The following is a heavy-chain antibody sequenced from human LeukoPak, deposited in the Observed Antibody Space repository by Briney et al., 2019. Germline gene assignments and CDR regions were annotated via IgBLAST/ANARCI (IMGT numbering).Heavy chain of an antibody. CDR1: GFTFSSYA. V-gene: IGHV3-30-3*01. Sequence: GRSLRLSCAASGFTFSSYAMRWVRQAPGKGLEWVAVISYDGSNKYYADSVKGRFTISRDNSKNTLYLQMNSLRAEDTAVYYCASLHDYVWGSYRYGYDYWGQGTLVTVSS. D-gene: IGHD3-16*02. CDR3: ASLHDYVWGSYRYGYDY. CDR2: ISYDGSNK. J-gene: IGHJ4*02.